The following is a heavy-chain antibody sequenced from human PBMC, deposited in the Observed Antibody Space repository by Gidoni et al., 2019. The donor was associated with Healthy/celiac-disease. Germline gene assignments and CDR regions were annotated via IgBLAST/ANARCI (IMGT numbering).Heavy chain of an antibody. J-gene: IGHJ4*02. CDR2: ISYDGSNK. Sequence: QVQLVESGAGVVQPGRSLRLSCAASGFTLRGYGMHVVRPAPGKGLAWVAVISYDGSNKYYADSVRGRFTISRDNSKDTLYLQMNSLRAEDTAVYYCAKPYSSSWYVTFDYWGQGTLVTVSS. V-gene: IGHV3-30*18. CDR1: GFTLRGYG. D-gene: IGHD6-13*01. CDR3: AKPYSSSWYVTFDY.